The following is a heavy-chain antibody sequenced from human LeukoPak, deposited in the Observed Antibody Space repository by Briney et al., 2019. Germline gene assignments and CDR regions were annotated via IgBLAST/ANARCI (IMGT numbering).Heavy chain of an antibody. CDR3: AKDRSIGTYYTFDH. J-gene: IGHJ4*02. CDR1: GFTFSSYG. CDR2: ISYDGSNK. D-gene: IGHD1-26*01. V-gene: IGHV3-30*18. Sequence: GRSLRLSCAASGFTFSSYGMHWVRQAPGKGLEWVAVISYDGSNKYYADSVKGRFTISRDNSNNRSYLQMSGLTAADTAVYYCAKDRSIGTYYTFDHWGQGTLVTVSS.